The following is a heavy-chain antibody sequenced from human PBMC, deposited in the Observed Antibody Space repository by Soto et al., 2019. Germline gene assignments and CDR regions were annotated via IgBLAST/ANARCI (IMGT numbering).Heavy chain of an antibody. CDR3: AKELNWNDRTDAFDI. CDR1: GFTFSSYG. Sequence: QVQLVESGGGVVQPGRSLRLSCAASGFTFSSYGMHWVRQAPGKGLEWVAVISYDGSNKYYADSVKGRFTISRDNSKNTLYLQMNSLRAEDTAVYYCAKELNWNDRTDAFDIWGQGTMVTVSS. V-gene: IGHV3-30*18. J-gene: IGHJ3*02. CDR2: ISYDGSNK. D-gene: IGHD1-20*01.